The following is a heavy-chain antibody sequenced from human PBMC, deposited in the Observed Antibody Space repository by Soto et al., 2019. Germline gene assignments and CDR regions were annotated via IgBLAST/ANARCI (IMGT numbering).Heavy chain of an antibody. D-gene: IGHD2-2*01. CDR3: AKSPSKYDFDN. Sequence: GGSLRLSCAASGFTFSSYAMSWVRQAPGKGLEWVSAISGSGGSTYYADSVKGRFTISRDNSKNTLYLQMNSLRAEDTDVYDSAKSPSKYDFDNWGQGTLVTVSS. V-gene: IGHV3-23*01. CDR1: GFTFSSYA. J-gene: IGHJ4*02. CDR2: ISGSGGST.